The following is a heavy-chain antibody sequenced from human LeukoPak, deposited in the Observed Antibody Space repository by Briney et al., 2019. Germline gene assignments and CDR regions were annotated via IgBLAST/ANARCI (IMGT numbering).Heavy chain of an antibody. J-gene: IGHJ2*01. CDR2: IYSGGST. CDR1: GFTVSDNY. V-gene: IGHV3-66*01. CDR3: ARDSRWGSYWYFDL. D-gene: IGHD3-16*01. Sequence: GGALRVSCAASGFTVSDNYMSWVRQAPGEGLEWVSVIYSGGSTYYADPVKVRFTISRDSSKNTLYLQMNSLRDEDTAVYYCARDSRWGSYWYFDLWGRGTLVAVSS.